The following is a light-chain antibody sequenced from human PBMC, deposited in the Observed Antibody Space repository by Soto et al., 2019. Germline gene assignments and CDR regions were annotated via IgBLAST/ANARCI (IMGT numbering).Light chain of an antibody. CDR2: LAS. J-gene: IGKJ3*01. CDR1: QSIYSY. Sequence: DIQMTQSPSSLSASVGDTVTIACRASQSIYSYLHWYQQKPVKAPRVLIYLASNLQSGVPSRFSGSGSGTDFTLTISNLQPEDFATYYCQQSYSIPRTFGPGNKVDIK. CDR3: QQSYSIPRT. V-gene: IGKV1-39*01.